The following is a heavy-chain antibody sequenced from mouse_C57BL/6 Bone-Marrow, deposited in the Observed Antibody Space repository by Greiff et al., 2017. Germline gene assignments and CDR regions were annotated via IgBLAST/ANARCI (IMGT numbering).Heavy chain of an antibody. D-gene: IGHD2-5*01. V-gene: IGHV1-82*01. CDR2: IYPGDGDT. CDR1: GYAFSSSW. Sequence: VKLQQSGPELVKPGASVKISCKASGYAFSSSWMNWVKQRPGKGLEWIGRIYPGDGDTNYNGKFKGKATLTADNSSSTAYMLLSSLTSEDSAVYFCARSVYYSNYLFDYWGQGTTLTVSS. CDR3: ARSVYYSNYLFDY. J-gene: IGHJ2*01.